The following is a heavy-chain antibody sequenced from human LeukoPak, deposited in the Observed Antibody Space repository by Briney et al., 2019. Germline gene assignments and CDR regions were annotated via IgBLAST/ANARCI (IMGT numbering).Heavy chain of an antibody. V-gene: IGHV4-59*08. J-gene: IGHJ4*02. CDR1: GGSISSYY. CDR3: ARHQGDTLMVLSY. D-gene: IGHD5-18*01. CDR2: IYYTGSA. Sequence: PSETPSLTCTVSGGSISSYYWSWIRQIPGKGLEWIGHIYYTGSAHYNPSLESRVTISVDTSKNQFSLKLNSVTAADTAVYYCARHQGDTLMVLSYWGQGTLVTVSS.